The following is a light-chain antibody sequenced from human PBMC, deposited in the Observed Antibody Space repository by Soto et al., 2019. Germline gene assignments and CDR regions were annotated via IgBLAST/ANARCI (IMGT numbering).Light chain of an antibody. CDR1: QSVLYSSNNKNY. CDR3: QQYYNTPFT. J-gene: IGKJ3*01. CDR2: WAS. V-gene: IGKV4-1*01. Sequence: DIVMTQSPDSLAVSLGERATINCKSSQSVLYSSNNKNYLAWYQQNPGQPPKLLIYWASTRESGVPARFSGSGSGTDFTLTINSLQAEDVAVYYCQQYYNTPFTFGPGTKVYIK.